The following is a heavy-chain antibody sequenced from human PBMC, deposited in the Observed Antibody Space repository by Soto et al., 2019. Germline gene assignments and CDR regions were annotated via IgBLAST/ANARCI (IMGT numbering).Heavy chain of an antibody. Sequence: DVQVVESGGGVVQPGGSLRLSCAVSGFSFSNYWMTWVRQAPGKGLEWVANIKDDGSQVGYEDSVKGRFTVSRDNAKNSVDLQMNSLTADDTAVYYCVGNSGWYRLDHWGQGTLVIVSS. V-gene: IGHV3-7*03. CDR3: VGNSGWYRLDH. CDR1: GFSFSNYW. J-gene: IGHJ4*02. CDR2: IKDDGSQV. D-gene: IGHD6-19*01.